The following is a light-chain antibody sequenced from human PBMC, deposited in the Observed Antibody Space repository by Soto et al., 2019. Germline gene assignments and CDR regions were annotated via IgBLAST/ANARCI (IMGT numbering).Light chain of an antibody. J-gene: IGLJ1*01. CDR2: GNS. CDR3: QSYDSSLNYV. CDR1: SSNIGAGYD. Sequence: QSVLTQPPSVSGAPGQRVTISCTGSSSNIGAGYDVHWYQQLPGTAPKLLIYGNSNRPSGVPDRFSGSKSGTSASLAITGLQAEDEADYYCQSYDSSLNYVFGTGTKLPVL. V-gene: IGLV1-40*01.